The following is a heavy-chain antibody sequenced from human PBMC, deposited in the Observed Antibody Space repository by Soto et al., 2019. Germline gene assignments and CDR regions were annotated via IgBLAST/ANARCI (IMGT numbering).Heavy chain of an antibody. Sequence: SETLSLTCTVSGDSISSGDYYWSWIRQPPGKGLEWIGCIYYSGNTYYNPSLKRRFSISVDTSKNQFSLQLSSVTVADTAVYYCARDGKRYGSPPGPLEDWGLGTLVTVSS. CDR3: ARDGKRYGSPPGPLED. CDR2: IYYSGNT. D-gene: IGHD5-18*01. V-gene: IGHV4-30-4*01. CDR1: GDSISSGDYY. J-gene: IGHJ4*02.